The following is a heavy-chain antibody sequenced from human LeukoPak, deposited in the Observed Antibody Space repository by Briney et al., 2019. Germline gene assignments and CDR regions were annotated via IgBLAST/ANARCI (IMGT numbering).Heavy chain of an antibody. CDR3: ARTPVDYGDCGQLNWFDP. D-gene: IGHD4-17*01. J-gene: IGHJ5*02. CDR1: GGSISSHY. Sequence: TSETLSLTCTVSGGSISSHYWSWIRQPPGKGLEWIGYIYYSGSTNYNPSLKSRVTISVDTSKNQFSLKLSSVTAADTAVYYCARTPVDYGDCGQLNWFDPWGQGTLVTVSS. V-gene: IGHV4-59*11. CDR2: IYYSGST.